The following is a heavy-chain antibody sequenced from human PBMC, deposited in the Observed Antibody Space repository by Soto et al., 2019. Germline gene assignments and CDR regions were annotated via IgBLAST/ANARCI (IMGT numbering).Heavy chain of an antibody. CDR3: ARVRGVGATYNYYYYGMDV. CDR2: IIPIFGTA. CDR1: GGTFSSYA. V-gene: IGHV1-69*13. D-gene: IGHD1-26*01. Sequence: SVKVSCKASGGTFSSYAISWVRQAPGQGLEWMGGIIPIFGTANYAQKFQGRVTITADESTSTAYMELSSLRSEDTAVYYCARVRGVGATYNYYYYGMDVWGQGTTVSVSS. J-gene: IGHJ6*02.